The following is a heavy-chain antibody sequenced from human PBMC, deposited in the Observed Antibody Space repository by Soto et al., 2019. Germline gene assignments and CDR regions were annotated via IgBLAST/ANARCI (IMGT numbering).Heavy chain of an antibody. V-gene: IGHV3-30*14. Sequence: AGGSLRLSCAASGFTFSSFALHWVRQAPGKGLEWVSVISYDGTNKFNADSVNGRFTISRDNSKNTLYLQMKSLRAEDTAVYYCARDPPATRHGMDVWGQGTTVTVSS. CDR1: GFTFSSFA. CDR2: ISYDGTNK. CDR3: ARDPPATRHGMDV. J-gene: IGHJ6*02.